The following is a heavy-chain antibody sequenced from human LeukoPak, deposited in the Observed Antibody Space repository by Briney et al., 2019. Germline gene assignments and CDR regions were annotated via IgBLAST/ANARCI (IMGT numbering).Heavy chain of an antibody. CDR3: ARVADFSVAAFDI. V-gene: IGHV3-64*01. Sequence: GVSLRLSCTASVFLFSSYSMHWVRHPPGRGLEFVSAISSNGGSTYYANSVKGRFNISRDTYKNTLYRQVGSLRTGDMAVYYCARVADFSVAAFDIWGQGTMVTVSS. J-gene: IGHJ3*02. CDR1: VFLFSSYS. D-gene: IGHD5/OR15-5a*01. CDR2: ISSNGGST.